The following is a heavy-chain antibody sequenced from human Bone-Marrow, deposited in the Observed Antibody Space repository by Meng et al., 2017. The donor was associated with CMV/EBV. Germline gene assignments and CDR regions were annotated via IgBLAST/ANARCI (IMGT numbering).Heavy chain of an antibody. CDR2: IRYDGSNK. V-gene: IGHV3-30*02. Sequence: GESLKISCAASGFTFSSYGMHWVRQAPGKGLEWVAFIRYDGSNKYYADSVKGRFTISRDNSKNTLYLQMNSLRAEDTAVYYCARVQLYSGSYPDYWGQGTLVTVSS. J-gene: IGHJ4*02. CDR3: ARVQLYSGSYPDY. D-gene: IGHD1-26*01. CDR1: GFTFSSYG.